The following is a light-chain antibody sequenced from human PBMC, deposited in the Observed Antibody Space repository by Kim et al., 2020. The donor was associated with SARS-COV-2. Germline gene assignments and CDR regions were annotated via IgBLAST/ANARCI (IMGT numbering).Light chain of an antibody. CDR1: QSISSW. CDR3: QQYNSYSYT. CDR2: KAS. Sequence: YGSVGDRVTITCRASQSISSWLAWYQQKPGKAPKLLIYKASSLESGVQSRFSGSGSGTEFTLTISSLQPDDFATYYCQQYNSYSYTFGQGTKLEI. V-gene: IGKV1-5*03. J-gene: IGKJ2*01.